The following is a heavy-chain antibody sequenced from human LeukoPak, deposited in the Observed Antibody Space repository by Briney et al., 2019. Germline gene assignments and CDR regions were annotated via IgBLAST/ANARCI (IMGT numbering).Heavy chain of an antibody. CDR3: ARRFPGIAAAGYAFDI. J-gene: IGHJ3*02. V-gene: IGHV1-8*01. D-gene: IGHD6-13*01. CDR2: MNPNSGNT. CDR1: GYTFTSYD. Sequence: ASVKVSCKASGYTFTSYDINWVRQATGQGLEWMGWMNPNSGNTGYAQKFQGRVTMTRNTSISTAYMELSSLRSEDTAVYYCARRFPGIAAAGYAFDIWGQGTMVTVSS.